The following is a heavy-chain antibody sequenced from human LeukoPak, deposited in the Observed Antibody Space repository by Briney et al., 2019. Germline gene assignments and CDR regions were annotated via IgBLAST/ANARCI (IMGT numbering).Heavy chain of an antibody. CDR2: ISSGSTYT. Sequence: RGALRHSCADSVFTLSSYSMNWVRPAPGRGLECVSYISSGSTYTYYAASVKGRFTISRDNAKNSLYLQMNSLRAEDTGVYYCASDYYGSGSYSRFDYWGQGTLVTVSS. CDR3: ASDYYGSGSYSRFDY. V-gene: IGHV3-21*01. D-gene: IGHD3-10*01. CDR1: VFTLSSYS. J-gene: IGHJ4*02.